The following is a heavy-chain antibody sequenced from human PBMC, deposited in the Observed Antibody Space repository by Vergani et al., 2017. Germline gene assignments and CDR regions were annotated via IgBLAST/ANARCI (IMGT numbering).Heavy chain of an antibody. V-gene: IGHV6-1*01. CDR3: ARSGIVGATRVEAFDI. J-gene: IGHJ3*02. CDR1: GDSVSSNSAA. CDR2: TYYRSKWYN. Sequence: QVQLQQSGPGLVKPSQTLSLTCAISGDSVSSNSAAWNWIRQSPSRGLEWLGRTYYRSKWYNDYAVSVKSRITINPDTSKNQFSLKLSSVTAADTAVYYCARSGIVGATRVEAFDIWGQGTMVTVSS. D-gene: IGHD1-26*01.